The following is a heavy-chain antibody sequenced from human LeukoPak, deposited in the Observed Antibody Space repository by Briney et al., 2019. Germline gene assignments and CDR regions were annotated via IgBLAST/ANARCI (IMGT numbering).Heavy chain of an antibody. CDR2: ISSSSSYI. Sequence: GGSLRLSCAASGFTFSSYSMNWVRQAPGKGLEWVSSISSSSSYIYYADSVKGRFTISRDNAKNSLYLQMNSLRAEDTAVYYCARGGGRLLLNAFDIWGQGTMVTVSS. V-gene: IGHV3-21*04. J-gene: IGHJ3*02. CDR3: ARGGGRLLLNAFDI. CDR1: GFTFSSYS. D-gene: IGHD2-2*01.